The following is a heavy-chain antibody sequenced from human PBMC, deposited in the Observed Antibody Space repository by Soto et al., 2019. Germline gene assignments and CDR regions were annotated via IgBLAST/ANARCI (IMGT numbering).Heavy chain of an antibody. CDR1: GGSISSSSYY. V-gene: IGHV4-39*01. Sequence: SETLSLTCTVSGGSISSSSYYWGWIRQPPGKGLEWIGSIYYSGSTYYNPSLKSRVTISVDTSKNQFSLKLSSVTAADTAVYYCALVPAEDWFDPWGQGTLVTVSS. CDR2: IYYSGST. J-gene: IGHJ5*02. D-gene: IGHD2-2*01. CDR3: ALVPAEDWFDP.